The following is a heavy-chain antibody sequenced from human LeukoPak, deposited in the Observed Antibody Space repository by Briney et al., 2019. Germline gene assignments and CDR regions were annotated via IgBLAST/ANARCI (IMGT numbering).Heavy chain of an antibody. CDR1: GGSISSSSYY. CDR2: IYYSGST. CDR3: ARHVLSGYLNYWYFDL. V-gene: IGHV4-39*01. Sequence: PSETLSLTCTVSGGSISSSSYYWGWIRQPPGKGLEWIGSIYYSGSTYYNPSLKSRVTISVDTSKNQFSLKLSSVTAADTAVYYCARHVLSGYLNYWYFDLWGRGTLVTVS. D-gene: IGHD3-3*01. J-gene: IGHJ2*01.